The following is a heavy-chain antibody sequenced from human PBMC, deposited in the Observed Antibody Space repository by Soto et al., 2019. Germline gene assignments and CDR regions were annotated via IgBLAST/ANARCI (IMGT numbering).Heavy chain of an antibody. J-gene: IGHJ4*02. Sequence: GASVKVSCKASGYTFTGYDMHWVRQAPGQGLEWMGWINPNSGGTNYAQKFQGWVTMTRDTSISTAYMELSRLRSDDTAVYYCAREFIAARPGFDYWGQGTLVTVSS. CDR3: AREFIAARPGFDY. CDR1: GYTFTGYD. D-gene: IGHD6-6*01. CDR2: INPNSGGT. V-gene: IGHV1-2*04.